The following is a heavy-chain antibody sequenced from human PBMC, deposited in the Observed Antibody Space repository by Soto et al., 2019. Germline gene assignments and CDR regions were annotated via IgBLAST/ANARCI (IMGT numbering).Heavy chain of an antibody. J-gene: IGHJ3*01. D-gene: IGHD3-22*01. Sequence: SETLSLTCAVYGGSLSAYYWSWIRQPPGKGLEWIGEIDHSARTKYNPSLKSRVTISVDTSKNQFSLRLTSVTAADTAVYYCARWDSGDSYDSNDDGFDVWGQGTMVTVSS. CDR2: IDHSART. CDR3: ARWDSGDSYDSNDDGFDV. V-gene: IGHV4-34*01. CDR1: GGSLSAYY.